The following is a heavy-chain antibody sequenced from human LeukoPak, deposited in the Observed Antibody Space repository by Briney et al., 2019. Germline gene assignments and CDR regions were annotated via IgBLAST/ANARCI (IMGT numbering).Heavy chain of an antibody. V-gene: IGHV4-34*01. D-gene: IGHD3-22*01. J-gene: IGHJ3*02. CDR1: GGSFSGYY. CDR3: ARGLDSYYYDSSGYYPDAFDI. CDR2: INRSGST. Sequence: PSETLSLTCAVYGGSFSGYYWSWIRQPPGKGLEWIGEINRSGSTNYNPSLKSRVTISVDTSKNQFSLKLSSVTAADTAVYYCARGLDSYYYDSSGYYPDAFDIWGQGTMVTVSS.